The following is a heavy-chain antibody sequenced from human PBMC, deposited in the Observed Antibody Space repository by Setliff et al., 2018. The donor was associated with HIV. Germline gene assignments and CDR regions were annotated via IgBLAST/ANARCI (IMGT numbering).Heavy chain of an antibody. D-gene: IGHD1-26*01. CDR2: IKQDGSEK. CDR1: GFSFSSYW. CDR3: ARALYGSDSLLDS. Sequence: PGGSLRLSCVASGFSFSSYWMSWVRQAPGKGLEWVANIKQDGSEKHYMDSVKGRFAITRDDAKNTLYLQMLSLRVEDTAVYFCARALYGSDSLLDSWGQGTLVTVSS. J-gene: IGHJ4*02. V-gene: IGHV3-7*01.